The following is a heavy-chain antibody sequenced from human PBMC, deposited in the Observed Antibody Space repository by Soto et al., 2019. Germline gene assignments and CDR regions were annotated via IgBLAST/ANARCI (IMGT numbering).Heavy chain of an antibody. CDR1: GGSISNYY. CDR2: IYYSGST. D-gene: IGHD3-10*01. V-gene: IGHV4-59*01. J-gene: IGHJ4*02. CDR3: ARVSIPGGSGSPWYFVY. Sequence: PSETLSLTCTVSGGSISNYYWGWIRQPPGKGLEWIGYIYYSGSTNYNPSLKSRVTISVDTSKNQFSLKLSSVTAADTAVYYCARVSIPGGSGSPWYFVYWCQGTLVTVST.